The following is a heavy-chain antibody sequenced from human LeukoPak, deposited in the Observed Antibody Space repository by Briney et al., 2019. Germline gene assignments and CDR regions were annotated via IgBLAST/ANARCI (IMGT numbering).Heavy chain of an antibody. D-gene: IGHD6-13*01. Sequence: SETLSLTCTVSGGSISSGGYYWSWIRQHPGKSLEWIGYIYHSGSTYYNPSLKSRLTISVDTSKNQFSLKLGSVTAADTAVYYCARSRLGRMAAAGPPDNWGQGTLVTVSS. V-gene: IGHV4-31*03. J-gene: IGHJ4*02. CDR1: GGSISSGGYY. CDR3: ARSRLGRMAAAGPPDN. CDR2: IYHSGST.